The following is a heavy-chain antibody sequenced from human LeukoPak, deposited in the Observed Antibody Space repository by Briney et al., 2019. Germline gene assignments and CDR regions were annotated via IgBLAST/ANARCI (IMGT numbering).Heavy chain of an antibody. D-gene: IGHD3-10*01. CDR1: GFTFSSYA. CDR3: ARDRNYYGSGSPMLDY. CDR2: IKQDGSEK. V-gene: IGHV3-7*01. J-gene: IGHJ4*02. Sequence: GGSLRLSCAASGFTFSSYAMSWVRQAPGKGLEWVANIKQDGSEKYYVDSVKGRFTISRDNAKNSLYLQMNSLRAEDTAVYYCARDRNYYGSGSPMLDYWGQGTLVTVSS.